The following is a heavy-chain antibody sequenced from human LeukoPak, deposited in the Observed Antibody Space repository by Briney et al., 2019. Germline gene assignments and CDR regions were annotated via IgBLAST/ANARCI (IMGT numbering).Heavy chain of an antibody. Sequence: GGSLRLSCAASGFAFNTYWMHWVRQAPRKWPVWVSRINDDGRITNYADSVKGRFIISRDGAKMHLQMNSLRVEDTAVYYCARIRRGSLISIDSWGQGTLVTVSS. CDR2: INDDGRIT. D-gene: IGHD1-26*01. V-gene: IGHV3-74*01. J-gene: IGHJ4*02. CDR3: ARIRRGSLISIDS. CDR1: GFAFNTYW.